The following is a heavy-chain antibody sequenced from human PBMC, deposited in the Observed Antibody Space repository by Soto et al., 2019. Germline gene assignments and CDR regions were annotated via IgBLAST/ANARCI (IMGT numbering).Heavy chain of an antibody. J-gene: IGHJ4*02. D-gene: IGHD2-21*02. CDR3: ARSAVVTPLPYFDY. CDR1: GGTFSSYA. Sequence: SVKVSCKASGGTFSSYAISWVRQAPGQGLEWMGGIIPIFGTANYAQKFQGRVTITADESTSTAYMELSSLRSEDTAVYYCARSAVVTPLPYFDYWGQGTLVTVSS. V-gene: IGHV1-69*13. CDR2: IIPIFGTA.